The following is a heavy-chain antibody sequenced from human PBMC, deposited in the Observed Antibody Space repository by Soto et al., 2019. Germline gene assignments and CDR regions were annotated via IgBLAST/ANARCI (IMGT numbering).Heavy chain of an antibody. D-gene: IGHD3-10*01. CDR3: ATSYGSGYRAFDY. CDR1: GDTFAFHS. V-gene: IGHV1-69*02. J-gene: IGHJ4*02. CDR2: INPILSMS. Sequence: QVQLVQSGAEVKRPGSSVKVSCKASGDTFAFHSINWVRQAPGLGLEWMGRINPILSMSNYAQRFQGRVTMTADKXTRTAYMFLSSLRSDDTAIYYCATSYGSGYRAFDYWGQGALVTVSS.